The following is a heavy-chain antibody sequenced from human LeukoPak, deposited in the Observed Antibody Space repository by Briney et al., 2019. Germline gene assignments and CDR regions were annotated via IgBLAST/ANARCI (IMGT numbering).Heavy chain of an antibody. Sequence: PGGSLRLSCAGSGFTFSSYDMHWVRRAPDKGLEWLAFIRYDGTDQYHAASVQGRFTISRDNAKNSLYLQMNSLRAEDTAVYYCARVGYYSSSWPDYFDXWXQGTLVTVSS. J-gene: IGHJ4*02. V-gene: IGHV3-30*02. CDR3: ARVGYYSSSWPDYFDX. CDR1: GFTFSSYD. CDR2: IRYDGTDQ. D-gene: IGHD6-13*01.